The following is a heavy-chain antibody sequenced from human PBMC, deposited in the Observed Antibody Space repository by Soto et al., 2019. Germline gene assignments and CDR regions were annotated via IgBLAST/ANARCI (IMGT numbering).Heavy chain of an antibody. D-gene: IGHD3-3*01. CDR3: AKEVWSGPMDV. V-gene: IGHV3-23*01. CDR1: GFAFSSHA. Sequence: PGGDLRPSGPGSGFAFSSHAMRWVRQAPGKGLEWVSSISGSGSGTYYADSVKGRFTISRDNSKNTLYLQMNSLRAEDTAVYYCAKEVWSGPMDVWGQGTTVTVSS. CDR2: ISGSGSGT. J-gene: IGHJ6*02.